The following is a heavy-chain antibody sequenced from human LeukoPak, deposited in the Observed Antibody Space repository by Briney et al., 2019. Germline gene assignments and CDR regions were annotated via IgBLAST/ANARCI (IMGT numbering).Heavy chain of an antibody. D-gene: IGHD6-19*01. CDR2: INPSGGST. CDR3: ARVAVAGDAFDI. Sequence: ASVKVSCKASGYTFTSYYMHWVRQAPGQGLEWMGIINPSGGSTNYAQKLQGRVTMTTDTSTSTAYMELRSLRSDDTAVYYCARVAVAGDAFDIWGQGTMVTVSS. CDR1: GYTFTSYY. J-gene: IGHJ3*02. V-gene: IGHV1-46*01.